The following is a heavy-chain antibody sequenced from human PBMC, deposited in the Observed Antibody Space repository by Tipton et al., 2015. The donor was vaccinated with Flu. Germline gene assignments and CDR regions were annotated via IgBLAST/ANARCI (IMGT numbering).Heavy chain of an antibody. Sequence: TLSLTCTVSGGSISSYYWTWIRQPAGKGLEWIGRIYTSGSTKYNPSLKSRVTMSVDRSKNHFSLKLSSVTAADTAVYYCARGTTASLRGGNWFDPWGQGTLVTVSS. J-gene: IGHJ5*02. CDR1: GGSISSYY. CDR3: ARGTTASLRGGNWFDP. V-gene: IGHV4-4*07. CDR2: IYTSGST. D-gene: IGHD4-11*01.